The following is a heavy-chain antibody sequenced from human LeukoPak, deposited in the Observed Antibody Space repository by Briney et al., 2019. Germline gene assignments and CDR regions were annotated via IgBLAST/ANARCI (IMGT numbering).Heavy chain of an antibody. CDR1: GFTFSNAW. D-gene: IGHD3-22*01. V-gene: IGHV3-15*07. CDR3: TTGSRVYYYDSSGYSVG. Sequence: GGSLRLSCAASGFTFSNAWMNWVRQAPGKGLEWVGRIKSKTDGGTTDYAAPVKGRFTISRGDSKNTLYLQMNSLKTEDTAVYYCTTGSRVYYYDSSGYSVGWGQGSLVTVSS. J-gene: IGHJ4*02. CDR2: IKSKTDGGTT.